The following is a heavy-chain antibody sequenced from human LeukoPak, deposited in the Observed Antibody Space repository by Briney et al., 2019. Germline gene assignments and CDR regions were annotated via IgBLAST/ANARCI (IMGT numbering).Heavy chain of an antibody. Sequence: PSETLSLTCTVSGGSISSGGYYWSWIRQHPGKGLEWIGYIYYSGSTCYNPSLKSRVTISVDTSKNQFSLKLSSVTAADTAVYYCARASYSSGWSDPYYFDYWGQGTLVTVSS. CDR2: IYYSGST. V-gene: IGHV4-31*03. J-gene: IGHJ4*02. CDR3: ARASYSSGWSDPYYFDY. D-gene: IGHD6-19*01. CDR1: GGSISSGGYY.